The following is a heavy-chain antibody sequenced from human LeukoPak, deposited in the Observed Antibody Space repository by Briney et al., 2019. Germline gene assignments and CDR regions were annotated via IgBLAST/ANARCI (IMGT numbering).Heavy chain of an antibody. D-gene: IGHD3-9*01. CDR1: GGSISSGGYY. J-gene: IGHJ4*02. CDR2: IYYSGST. CDR3: ATQRQERGTLTGPPLV. Sequence: PSETLSLTCTVSGGSISSGGYYWSWIRQHPGKGLEWIGYIYYSGSTYYNPSLKSRVTISVDTSKNQFSLKLSSVTAADTAVYYCATQRQERGTLTGPPLVWGQGTLVTVSS. V-gene: IGHV4-31*03.